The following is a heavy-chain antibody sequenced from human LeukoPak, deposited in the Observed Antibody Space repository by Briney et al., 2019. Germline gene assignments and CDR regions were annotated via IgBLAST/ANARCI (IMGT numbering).Heavy chain of an antibody. J-gene: IGHJ4*02. Sequence: GGSLRLSCAASGFTFSDYYMSWIRQAPGKGLEWVSYISSSGSTIYYADSVKGRFTISRDNSKNTLYLQMNSLRAEDTAVYYCAKIFQGATTLYFDYWGQGTLVTVSS. V-gene: IGHV3-11*01. CDR3: AKIFQGATTLYFDY. CDR2: ISSSGSTI. CDR1: GFTFSDYY. D-gene: IGHD1-26*01.